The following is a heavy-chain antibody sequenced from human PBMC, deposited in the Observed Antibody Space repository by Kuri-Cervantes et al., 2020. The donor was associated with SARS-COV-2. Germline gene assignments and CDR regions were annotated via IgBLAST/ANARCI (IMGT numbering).Heavy chain of an antibody. Sequence: SETLSLTCTVSGASISSNTYCWGWIRQSNGKGLEWFGSVCGSGDTDYSSTLRSRLSLSVDTSKNQFSLKLTSVTAAATAIYYCARHYAFDRFPKWGQGTQVTVSS. D-gene: IGHD3-9*01. CDR2: VCGSGDT. J-gene: IGHJ4*02. V-gene: IGHV4-39*01. CDR1: GASISSNTYC. CDR3: ARHYAFDRFPK.